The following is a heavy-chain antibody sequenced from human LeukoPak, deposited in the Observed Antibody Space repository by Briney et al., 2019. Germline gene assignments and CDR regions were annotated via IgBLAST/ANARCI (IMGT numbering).Heavy chain of an antibody. D-gene: IGHD3-9*01. V-gene: IGHV4-59*01. CDR1: GGSISSYY. J-gene: IGHJ4*02. CDR2: IYYSGST. Sequence: SETLSLTCTVSGGSISSYYWSWIRQPPGKGLEWIGYIYYSGSTNYNPSLKSRVTISVDTSKNQFSLKLSSVTAADTAVYYCAGELYYDILTGYLDYWGQGTLVTVSS. CDR3: AGELYYDILTGYLDY.